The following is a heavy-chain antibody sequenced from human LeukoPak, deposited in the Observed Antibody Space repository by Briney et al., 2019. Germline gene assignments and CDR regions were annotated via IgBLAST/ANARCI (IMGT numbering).Heavy chain of an antibody. CDR2: LTSYGGA. CDR1: GLSFTNYA. J-gene: IGHJ5*02. V-gene: IGHV3-23*01. D-gene: IGHD6-13*01. Sequence: GGSLRLSCEASGLSFTNYAMMWVRQVPGKGLQWISTLTSYGGAYYADSGEGRFIISRDISKNTMFLQMYSLRAEDTAVYYCAKGAAAGKVDWFDPWGQGTLVTVSS. CDR3: AKGAAAGKVDWFDP.